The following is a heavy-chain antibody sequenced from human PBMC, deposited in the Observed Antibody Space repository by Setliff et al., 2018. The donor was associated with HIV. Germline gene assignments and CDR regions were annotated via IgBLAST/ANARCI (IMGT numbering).Heavy chain of an antibody. V-gene: IGHV4-59*08. CDR2: IYYSGST. CDR3: ARGVRGYGEIRYFFYYYYMDV. CDR1: GGSISSFY. J-gene: IGHJ6*03. D-gene: IGHD3-9*01. Sequence: SETLSLTCTVSGGSISSFYWSWIRQPPGKGLEWIGYIYYSGSTSYNPSLKSRVTISVDTSKTQFSLKLSSVTAADTAVYYCARGVRGYGEIRYFFYYYYMDVWGKGTTVTVSS.